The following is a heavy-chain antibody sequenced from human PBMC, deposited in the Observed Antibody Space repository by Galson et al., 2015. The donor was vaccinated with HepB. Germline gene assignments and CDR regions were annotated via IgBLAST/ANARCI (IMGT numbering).Heavy chain of an antibody. CDR2: IWNDGSQK. D-gene: IGHD3-22*01. CDR3: ARDGSSGYLVIDY. J-gene: IGHJ4*02. V-gene: IGHV3-33*08. Sequence: SLRLSCAASGFIFSSNGMQWVRQAPGKGLEWVAVIWNDGSQKYYADSAKGRFTISRDNSKNTLYLQMNSLRAEDTAVYYCARDGSSGYLVIDYWGQGTLVSVSS. CDR1: GFIFSSNG.